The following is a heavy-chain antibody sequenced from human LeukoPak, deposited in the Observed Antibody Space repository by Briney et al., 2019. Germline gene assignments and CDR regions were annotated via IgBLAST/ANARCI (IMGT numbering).Heavy chain of an antibody. J-gene: IGHJ4*02. Sequence: SETLSLTCTVSGGSISSSSYYWGWIRQPPGKGLEWIGSIYYSGSTYYNPSLKSRVTISVDTSKNQFSLKLSSVTAADTAVYYCARLTTGPHVDFWSGSPRGIHYWGQGTLVTVSS. CDR2: IYYSGST. D-gene: IGHD3-3*01. V-gene: IGHV4-39*01. CDR3: ARLTTGPHVDFWSGSPRGIHY. CDR1: GGSISSSSYY.